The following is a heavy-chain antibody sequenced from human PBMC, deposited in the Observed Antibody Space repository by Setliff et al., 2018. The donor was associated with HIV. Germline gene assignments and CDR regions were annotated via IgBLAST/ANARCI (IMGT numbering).Heavy chain of an antibody. V-gene: IGHV5-51*03. CDR1: GYTFTNHW. CDR3: AREHRLCSGERCVLPDY. D-gene: IGHD2-15*01. CDR2: IYPGDSDV. Sequence: PGESLKISCQASGYTFTNHWIGWVRQMPGEGLEWMAIIYPGDSDVRYNPSFQGQVTVSVDKSINTAYLQWSSLKASDTATYYCAREHRLCSGERCVLPDYWGQGTXXTVSS. J-gene: IGHJ4*02.